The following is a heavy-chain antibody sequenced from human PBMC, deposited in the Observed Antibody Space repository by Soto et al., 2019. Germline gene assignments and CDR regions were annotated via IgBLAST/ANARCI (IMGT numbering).Heavy chain of an antibody. J-gene: IGHJ4*02. V-gene: IGHV4-59*01. D-gene: IGHD2-8*02. CDR1: GGSISSYY. Sequence: PSETVSLTCTVSGGSISSYYWSWIRQPPGKGLEWIGYIYYSGITDYNPSLKSRVTISVDTSKSQFSLKLSSVTAADTAVYYCARGGGVYYFDYWGQGALVTVS. CDR2: IYYSGIT. CDR3: ARGGGVYYFDY.